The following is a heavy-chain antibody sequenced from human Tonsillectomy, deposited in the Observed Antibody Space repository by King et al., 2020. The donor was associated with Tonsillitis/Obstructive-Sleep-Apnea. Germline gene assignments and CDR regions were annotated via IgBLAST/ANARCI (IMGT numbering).Heavy chain of an antibody. D-gene: IGHD3-22*01. V-gene: IGHV4-59*08. CDR2: IYYSGST. CDR3: ARHGDYEDAFDI. Sequence: VQLQESGPGLVKPSETLSLTCTVSGDSINSFYWNWIRPPPGKGLEWIGYIYYSGSTNYNPSLKSRVTISVDMPKNQFSLKLSSVTAAATAEYLGARHGDYEDAFDIWGQGTMVTVSS. CDR1: GDSINSFY. J-gene: IGHJ3*02.